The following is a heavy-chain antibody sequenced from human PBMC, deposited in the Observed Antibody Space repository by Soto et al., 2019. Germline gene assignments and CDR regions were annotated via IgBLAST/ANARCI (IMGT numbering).Heavy chain of an antibody. Sequence: GGSLRLSCVSSGFSISHYWMSWVRQAPGKGLVWVSRVKSDGTITTYADFAKGRFTISRDNTKNTLYLQMNSLRDEDTAVYYCARALYSYAKSNWFDPWGQGTLVTVSS. CDR1: GFSISHYW. V-gene: IGHV3-74*03. CDR2: VKSDGTIT. J-gene: IGHJ5*02. D-gene: IGHD5-18*01. CDR3: ARALYSYAKSNWFDP.